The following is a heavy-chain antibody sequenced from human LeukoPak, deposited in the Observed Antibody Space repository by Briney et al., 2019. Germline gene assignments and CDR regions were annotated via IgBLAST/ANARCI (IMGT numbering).Heavy chain of an antibody. V-gene: IGHV4-34*01. CDR2: INHSGST. CDR1: GGSFSGYY. Sequence: SETLSLTCAVYGGSFSGYYWSWIRQPPGKGLEWIGEINHSGSTNYNPSLKSRVTISVDTSKNQFSLKLSSVTAVDTAVYYCARSPRIPYDSSGLYAFDIWGQGTMVTVSS. J-gene: IGHJ3*02. D-gene: IGHD3-22*01. CDR3: ARSPRIPYDSSGLYAFDI.